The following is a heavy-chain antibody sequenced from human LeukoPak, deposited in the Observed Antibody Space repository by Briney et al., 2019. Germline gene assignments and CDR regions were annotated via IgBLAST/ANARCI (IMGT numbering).Heavy chain of an antibody. V-gene: IGHV1-18*01. D-gene: IGHD6-19*01. Sequence: ASVKVSCKASGYTFTSYGISWVRQAPGQGLERMGWISAYNGNTNYAQNLQGRVTMTTDTSTRTAYMEVRSLRSDDTAVYYCARCGRSGWYGDYYYMDVWGKGTTVTVSS. CDR3: ARCGRSGWYGDYYYMDV. CDR2: ISAYNGNT. CDR1: GYTFTSYG. J-gene: IGHJ6*03.